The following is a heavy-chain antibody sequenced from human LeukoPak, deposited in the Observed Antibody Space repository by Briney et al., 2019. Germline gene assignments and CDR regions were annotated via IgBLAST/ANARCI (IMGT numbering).Heavy chain of an antibody. J-gene: IGHJ6*03. Sequence: GGSLRLSCTASGFTVGDYVMSWVRQAPGKGLEWVGFIRSTAYGATTEYAASVKGRFTISRDDSKSIAYLQMNSLKTEDTAVYYCTRIPSDSSGYYTYYYYYMDVWGKGTTVTISS. D-gene: IGHD3-22*01. CDR2: IRSTAYGATT. CDR1: GFTVGDYV. CDR3: TRIPSDSSGYYTYYYYYMDV. V-gene: IGHV3-49*04.